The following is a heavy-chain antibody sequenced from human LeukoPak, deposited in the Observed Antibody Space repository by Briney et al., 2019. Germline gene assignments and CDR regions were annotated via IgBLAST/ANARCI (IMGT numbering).Heavy chain of an antibody. Sequence: PGGSLRLSCAASGFTFDDYTMHWVRQAPGKGLEWVSLISWDGGSTYYADSVKGRFTISRDNSKNSLYLQMNSLRTEDTALYYCAKGSSDYGSGSYYKLKGGYFDYWGQGTLVTVSS. CDR2: ISWDGGST. J-gene: IGHJ4*02. CDR1: GFTFDDYT. D-gene: IGHD3-10*01. CDR3: AKGSSDYGSGSYYKLKGGYFDY. V-gene: IGHV3-43*01.